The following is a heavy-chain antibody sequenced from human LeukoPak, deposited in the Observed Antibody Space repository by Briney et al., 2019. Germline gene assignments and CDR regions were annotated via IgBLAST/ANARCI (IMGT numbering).Heavy chain of an antibody. D-gene: IGHD6-19*01. V-gene: IGHV4-38-2*01. CDR1: GYSISSGYY. CDR2: IYHSGST. J-gene: IGHJ5*02. CDR3: ARGSSVRPRHWFDP. Sequence: SEILSLTCAVSGYSISSGYYWGWIGQPPGKGLEWIGSIYHSGSTYNNPSLKSRVTISVDTSKNQFSLKLSSVTAADTAVYYCARGSSVRPRHWFDPWGQGTLVTDS.